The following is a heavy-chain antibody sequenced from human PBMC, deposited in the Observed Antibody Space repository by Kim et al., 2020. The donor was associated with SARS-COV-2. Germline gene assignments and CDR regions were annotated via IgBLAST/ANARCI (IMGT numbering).Heavy chain of an antibody. CDR3: ARDSGSYYFDS. D-gene: IGHD5-12*01. J-gene: IGHJ4*02. V-gene: IGHV3-7*03. CDR2: IRQDGSQK. CDR1: GFTFSSYW. Sequence: GGSLRLSCAASGFTFSSYWMGWVRQAPGNGLEWVANIRQDGSQKYYVDSVKGRFTISRDNAENSLYLQMNSLRAEDTAVYFCARDSGSYYFDSWGQGTLVTVSS.